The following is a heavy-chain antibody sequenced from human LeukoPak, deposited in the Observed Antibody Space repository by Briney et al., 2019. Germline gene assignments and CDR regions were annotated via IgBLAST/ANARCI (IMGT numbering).Heavy chain of an antibody. CDR1: GYTFTHYA. V-gene: IGHV7-4-1*02. CDR3: ARGVGYCSGSCLFDP. D-gene: IGHD2-15*01. CDR2: ITTNGGTP. Sequence: ASVKVSCKASGYTFTHYALNWVRQAPGQGLEWMGWITTNGGTPTYAQGFTGRFVFSLDTSVSTAYLQISSLEAEDTAVYYCARGVGYCSGSCLFDPWGQGTLITVSS. J-gene: IGHJ5*02.